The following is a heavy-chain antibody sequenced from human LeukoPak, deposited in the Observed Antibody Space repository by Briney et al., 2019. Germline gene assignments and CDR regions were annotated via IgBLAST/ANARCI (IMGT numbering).Heavy chain of an antibody. V-gene: IGHV3-33*06. CDR3: AKDQAYYYDSSGPFDY. J-gene: IGHJ4*02. CDR2: IWYDGSNK. Sequence: GGSLRLSCAASGFTFSSYGMHWVRQAPGKGLEGVAVIWYDGSNKYYADSVKGRFNISRDNSKNTLYLQMNSLRAEDTAVYYCAKDQAYYYDSSGPFDYWGQGTLVTVSS. CDR1: GFTFSSYG. D-gene: IGHD3-22*01.